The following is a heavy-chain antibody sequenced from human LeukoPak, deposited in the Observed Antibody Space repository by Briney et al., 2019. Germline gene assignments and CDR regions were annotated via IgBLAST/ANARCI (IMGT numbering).Heavy chain of an antibody. V-gene: IGHV4-59*01. Sequence: SETLSLTCTVSGGSISTYYWNWIRQPPGKGLEWIGYIYYSGSTNYNPSLKSRVTISVDTSTSQFSLKLSSVTAADTAVYYCARGDSSAGRAGYYGMDVWGQGTTVTVSS. CDR3: ARGDSSAGRAGYYGMDV. D-gene: IGHD3-22*01. CDR1: GGSISTYY. CDR2: IYYSGST. J-gene: IGHJ6*01.